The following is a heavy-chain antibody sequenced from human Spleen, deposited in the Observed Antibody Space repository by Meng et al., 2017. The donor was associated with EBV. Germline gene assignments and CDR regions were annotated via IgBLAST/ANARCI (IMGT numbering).Heavy chain of an antibody. D-gene: IGHD3-16*01. Sequence: GQLGHSVAEVKKPGSSVKVSCKVSGGTLSSYAFSWVRQAPGQGLEWMGTIIPMYGTTNYAQKFQGRVTMTAVSSSTTMYMELTSLTSDDTAVYYCAYEVIENWFDPWGQGTLVTVSS. CDR3: AYEVIENWFDP. V-gene: IGHV1-69*06. CDR2: IIPMYGTT. J-gene: IGHJ5*02. CDR1: GGTLSSYA.